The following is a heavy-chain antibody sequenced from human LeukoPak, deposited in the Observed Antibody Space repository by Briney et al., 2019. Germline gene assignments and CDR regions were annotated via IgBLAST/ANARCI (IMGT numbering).Heavy chain of an antibody. J-gene: IGHJ5*02. CDR2: ISYDGSNK. Sequence: GGSLRLSCAASGFTFSSYAMHWVRQAPGKGLEWVAVISYDGSNKYYADSVKGRFTISRDNSKNTLYLQMISLRAEDTAVYYCARGVRTLYSSSWEYNWFDPWGQGTLVTVSS. D-gene: IGHD6-13*01. CDR3: ARGVRTLYSSSWEYNWFDP. V-gene: IGHV3-30*04. CDR1: GFTFSSYA.